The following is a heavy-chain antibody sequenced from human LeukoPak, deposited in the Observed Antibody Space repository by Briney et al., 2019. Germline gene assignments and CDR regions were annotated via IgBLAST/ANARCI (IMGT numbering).Heavy chain of an antibody. CDR2: ISGGSTTI. V-gene: IGHV3-48*02. CDR1: GVSFSSYS. J-gene: IGHJ4*02. CDR3: ARERGNYFRY. Sequence: PGGSLRLSCAVSGVSFSSYSMNWVRQAPGKGLEWVSYISGGSTTIHYTDSVKGRLTISRDNINNALYLQMNSLRDEDTAVYYCARERGNYFRYWGQGTLVTVSS.